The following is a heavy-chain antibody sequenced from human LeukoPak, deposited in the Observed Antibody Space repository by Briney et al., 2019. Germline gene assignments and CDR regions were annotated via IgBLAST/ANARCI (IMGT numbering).Heavy chain of an antibody. V-gene: IGHV3-30*18. Sequence: PGGALRLSCAASGFTFISYGMHWVRQAPGKGLEGVAVISYDRSNTYYADSVTGRFTISRDNSKNTLYLQTNRLRAEDADVYYCAKGYFDDHGMDVWGQGTPVTASS. CDR2: ISYDRSNT. CDR3: AKGYFDDHGMDV. CDR1: GFTFISYG. J-gene: IGHJ6*02. D-gene: IGHD3-3*01.